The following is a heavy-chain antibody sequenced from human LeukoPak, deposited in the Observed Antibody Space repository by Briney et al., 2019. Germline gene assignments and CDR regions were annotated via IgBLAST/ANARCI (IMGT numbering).Heavy chain of an antibody. CDR3: ARVRTYTGFDP. CDR1: GFTFSSYS. Sequence: GGSLRLSCAASGFTFSSYSMNWVRQAPGKGLEWVSSISSSSSYIYYADSVKGRFTISRDNAKNSLYLQMNSLGAEDTAVYYCARVRTYTGFDPWGQGTLVTVSS. V-gene: IGHV3-21*01. CDR2: ISSSSSYI. D-gene: IGHD2-2*02. J-gene: IGHJ5*02.